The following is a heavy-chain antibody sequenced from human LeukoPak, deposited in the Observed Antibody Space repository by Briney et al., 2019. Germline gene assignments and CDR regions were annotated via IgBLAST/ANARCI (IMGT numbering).Heavy chain of an antibody. J-gene: IGHJ4*02. CDR2: IWLDGSAE. Sequence: PGGSLRLSCAASGFIFSSYGMYCGRRAPGKGVEWVAVIWLDGSAEFYADSVKGRFSISRDDSKTTVYLQMNSLRAEDTALYSCAKDNRGGWSGYFDQWGQGALVTVSS. CDR1: GFIFSSYG. CDR3: AKDNRGGWSGYFDQ. D-gene: IGHD6-19*01. V-gene: IGHV3-33*06.